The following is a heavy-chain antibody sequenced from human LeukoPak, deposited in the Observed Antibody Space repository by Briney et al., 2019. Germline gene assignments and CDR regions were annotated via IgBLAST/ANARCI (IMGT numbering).Heavy chain of an antibody. V-gene: IGHV3-21*01. CDR2: ISSSGSYI. J-gene: IGHJ4*02. Sequence: PGGSLRLSCAASGFTFSSYSMNWVRQAPGKGLEWVSSISSSGSYIYYADSVKGRFTISRDNAKNSLYLQMNSLRAEDTAVYYCARDHDIEATYYYWGQGTLVTVSS. CDR1: GFTFSSYS. CDR3: ARDHDIEATYYY. D-gene: IGHD5-12*01.